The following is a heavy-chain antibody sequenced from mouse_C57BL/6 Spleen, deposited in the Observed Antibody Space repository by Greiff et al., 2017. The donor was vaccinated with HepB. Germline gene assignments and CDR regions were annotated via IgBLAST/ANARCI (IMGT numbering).Heavy chain of an antibody. CDR3: ARVYYDHWYFDV. J-gene: IGHJ1*03. CDR2: INYDGSST. Sequence: EVMLVESEGGLVQPGSSMKLSCTASGFTFSDYYMAWVRQVPEKGLEWVANINYDGSSTYYLDSLKSRFIISRDNAKNILYLQMSSLKSEDTATYYCARVYYDHWYFDVWGTGTTVTVSS. D-gene: IGHD2-4*01. V-gene: IGHV5-16*01. CDR1: GFTFSDYY.